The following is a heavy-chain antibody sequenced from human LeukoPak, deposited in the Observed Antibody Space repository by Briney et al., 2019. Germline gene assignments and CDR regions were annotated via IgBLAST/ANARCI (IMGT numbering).Heavy chain of an antibody. D-gene: IGHD6-13*01. CDR3: ARVDGIAAASILDY. CDR1: GYTFTSYG. J-gene: IGHJ4*02. Sequence: ASVKVSCKASGYTFTSYGISWVRQAPGQGLEWTGWISAYNGSTNYAQKLQGRVTMTTDTSTSTAYMELRSLRSDDTAVYYCARVDGIAAASILDYWGQGTLVTVSS. V-gene: IGHV1-18*01. CDR2: ISAYNGST.